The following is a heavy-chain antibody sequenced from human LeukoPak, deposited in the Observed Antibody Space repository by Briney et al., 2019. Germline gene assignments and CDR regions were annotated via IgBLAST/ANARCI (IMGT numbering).Heavy chain of an antibody. CDR2: ISYDGSNK. CDR3: ARDADYGGNSLSLSGYYYYYYGMDV. V-gene: IGHV3-30*03. J-gene: IGHJ6*02. CDR1: GFTFSSYS. D-gene: IGHD4-23*01. Sequence: GGSLRLSCAASGFTFSSYSMNWVRQAPGKGLEWVAVISYDGSNKYYADSVKGRFTISRDNSKNTLYLQMNSLRAEDTAVYYCARDADYGGNSLSLSGYYYYYYGMDVWGQGTTVTVSS.